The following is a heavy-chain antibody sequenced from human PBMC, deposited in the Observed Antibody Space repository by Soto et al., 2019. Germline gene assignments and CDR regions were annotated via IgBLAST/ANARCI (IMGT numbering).Heavy chain of an antibody. V-gene: IGHV1-8*01. D-gene: IGHD3-9*01. CDR1: GYTFTSYD. J-gene: IGHJ6*03. CDR3: ARAAGRNYDILTGYYSNYYYYMDV. Sequence: ASVKVSCKASGYTFTSYDINWVRQATGQGLEWMGWMNPNSCNTGYAQKFQGRVTMTRNTSISTAYMELSSLRSEDTAVYYCARAAGRNYDILTGYYSNYYYYMDVWGKGTTVTVSS. CDR2: MNPNSCNT.